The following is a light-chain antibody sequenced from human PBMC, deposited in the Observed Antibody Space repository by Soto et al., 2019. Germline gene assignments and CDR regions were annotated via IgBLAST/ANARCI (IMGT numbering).Light chain of an antibody. J-gene: IGLJ1*01. CDR3: FSYADTAYV. V-gene: IGLV2-8*01. CDR1: SSDVGGYNY. Sequence: QSVLTQPPSASGSPGQSVTISCAGTSSDVGGYNYVSWYQQYPGKVPKLMIYEVSERPSGVPDRFSGSKSGNTAFLTVSGLPAEDEADYYCFSYADTAYVFGTGTKLTVL. CDR2: EVS.